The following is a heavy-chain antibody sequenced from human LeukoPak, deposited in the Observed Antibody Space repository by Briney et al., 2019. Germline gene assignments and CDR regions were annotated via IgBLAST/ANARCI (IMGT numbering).Heavy chain of an antibody. Sequence: SETLSLTCNVSGDSIGSSSYYWSWIRQPPGKGLEWIGEINHSGSTNYNPSLKSRVTISVDTSKNQFSLKLSSVTAADTAVYYCARVGLNSGYYTDYWGQGTLVTVSS. CDR3: ARVGLNSGYYTDY. J-gene: IGHJ4*02. D-gene: IGHD3-3*01. V-gene: IGHV4-39*07. CDR1: GDSIGSSSYY. CDR2: INHSGST.